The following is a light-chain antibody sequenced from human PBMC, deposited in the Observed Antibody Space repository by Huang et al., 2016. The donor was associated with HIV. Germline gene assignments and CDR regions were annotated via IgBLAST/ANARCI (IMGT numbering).Light chain of an antibody. CDR1: QSVNNNY. Sequence: EILLTQSPDTLSLSPGERATLSYRASQSVNNNYLAWYQQKPGQAPRLLIYRASTRATGIPDRFSGSGSGTGFTLTISRLEPDDFAVYYCQQFGSSPPYSFGQGTKLEIK. CDR2: RAS. J-gene: IGKJ2*03. CDR3: QQFGSSPPYS. V-gene: IGKV3-20*01.